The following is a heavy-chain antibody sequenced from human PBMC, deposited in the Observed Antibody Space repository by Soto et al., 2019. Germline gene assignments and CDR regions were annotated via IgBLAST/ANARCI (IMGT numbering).Heavy chain of an antibody. V-gene: IGHV3-21*01. CDR1: GFTFSSQG. CDR3: ARGGMVRGYDY. Sequence: EVQLVESGGGLVKPGGSLRLSCAASGFTFSSQGMNWVHQAPGKGLEWVSFVSGSSSYTLYADSVKGRFTISRDNAKNSLYLQMNGLRAEDTAVYYCARGGMVRGYDYWGQGTLVTVSS. J-gene: IGHJ4*02. CDR2: VSGSSSYT. D-gene: IGHD3-10*01.